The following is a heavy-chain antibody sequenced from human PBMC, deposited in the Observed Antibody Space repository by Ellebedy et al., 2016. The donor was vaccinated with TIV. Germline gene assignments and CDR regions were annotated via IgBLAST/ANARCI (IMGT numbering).Heavy chain of an antibody. CDR2: TSNDENNK. CDR3: ARGYYDTSASYFNRYLDL. V-gene: IGHV3-30*04. Sequence: GGSLRLXCEASGFTFTKYAMHWVRQAPGKGLEWLAVTSNDENNKYYADSVKGRFTISRDNSKSTLYLQMNSLRADDTAVFFCARGYYDTSASYFNRYLDLWGPGTLVTVSS. CDR1: GFTFTKYA. J-gene: IGHJ2*01. D-gene: IGHD3-22*01.